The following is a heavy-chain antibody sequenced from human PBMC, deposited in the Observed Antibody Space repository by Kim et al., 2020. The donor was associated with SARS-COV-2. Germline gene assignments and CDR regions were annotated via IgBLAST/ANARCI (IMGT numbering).Heavy chain of an antibody. J-gene: IGHJ4*02. CDR3: ARDALYCRSTTCPLDY. CDR1: GGSVSSGRYY. D-gene: IGHD2-2*01. CDR2: IYYSGST. Sequence: SETLSLTCTVSGGSVSSGRYYWNWIRQPPGKGLEWIGYIYYSGSTNYNPSLKSRVTISLDTSKNQFSLKLSSVIAADTAVYYCARDALYCRSTTCPLDYWGQGTLVTVSS. V-gene: IGHV4-61*01.